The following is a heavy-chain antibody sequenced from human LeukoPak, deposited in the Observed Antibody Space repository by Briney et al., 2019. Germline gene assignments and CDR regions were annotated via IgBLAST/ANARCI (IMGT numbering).Heavy chain of an antibody. CDR1: GGSFSGYY. D-gene: IGHD3-22*01. J-gene: IGHJ4*02. Sequence: SETLSLTCAVYGGSFSGYYWSWIRQPPGKGLEWIGEINHSGSTNYNPSLKSRVTISVDTSKNQLSLKLSSVTAADTAVYYCARAGKTYYYDSSGYVDYWGQGTLVTVSS. V-gene: IGHV4-34*01. CDR2: INHSGST. CDR3: ARAGKTYYYDSSGYVDY.